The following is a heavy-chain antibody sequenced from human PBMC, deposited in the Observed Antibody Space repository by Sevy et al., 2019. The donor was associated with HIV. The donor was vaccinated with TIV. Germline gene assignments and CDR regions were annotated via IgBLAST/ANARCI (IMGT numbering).Heavy chain of an antibody. CDR1: GFSLTTSD. V-gene: IGHV3-53*01. CDR2: IYIAGRT. D-gene: IGHD3-16*01. Sequence: GGSLRLSCAASGFSLTTSDMNWVRQAPGKGLEWVSIIYIAGRTYYADSVRGRFTISRDKAKNTLYLQMNSLRVEDTAVYYCVREDLVLGEDNYYGMDVWGQGTTVTVSS. CDR3: VREDLVLGEDNYYGMDV. J-gene: IGHJ6*02.